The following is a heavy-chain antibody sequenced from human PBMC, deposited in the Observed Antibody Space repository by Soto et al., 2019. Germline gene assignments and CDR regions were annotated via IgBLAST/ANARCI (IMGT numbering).Heavy chain of an antibody. Sequence: SVKVSCKTSGGIFSDYALSWVRQAPGQGLEWMGRIIPISGTTIYAQKFHGRVTITADEPTSTAFMELSSVTAADTAVYYCARDHGMITFGGSCFDYWGQGTLVTVSS. V-gene: IGHV1-69*13. CDR2: IIPISGTT. J-gene: IGHJ4*02. D-gene: IGHD3-16*01. CDR1: GGIFSDYA. CDR3: ARDHGMITFGGSCFDY.